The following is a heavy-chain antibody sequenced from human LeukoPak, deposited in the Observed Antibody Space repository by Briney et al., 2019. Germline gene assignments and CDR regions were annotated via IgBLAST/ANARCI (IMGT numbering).Heavy chain of an antibody. CDR1: GGTFSSYA. CDR2: IIPIFGTA. CDR3: ARVFTAMVRYNWFDP. Sequence: ASVKVSCKASGGTFSSYAISWVRQAPGQGLECVGGIIPIFGTANYAHKFQGGVTLSPDAPTRTASIELSSLRSEDTAVYYCARVFTAMVRYNWFDPWGRGTLVTVSS. J-gene: IGHJ5*02. D-gene: IGHD5-18*01. V-gene: IGHV1-69*13.